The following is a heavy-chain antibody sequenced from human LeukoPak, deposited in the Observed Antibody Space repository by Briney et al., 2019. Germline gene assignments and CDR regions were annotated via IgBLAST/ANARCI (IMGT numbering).Heavy chain of an antibody. CDR1: GFTFTSQG. CDR2: ITGSGDNT. Sequence: GGSLRLSCAASGFTFTSQGMAWVRQAPAKGLEWVSAITGSGDNTYYADSVKGRFTISRNNSKNTLYLQMNSLSAEDTAVYYCAKMQGYFDLWGCGTLVTVSS. J-gene: IGHJ2*01. CDR3: AKMQGYFDL. V-gene: IGHV3-23*01.